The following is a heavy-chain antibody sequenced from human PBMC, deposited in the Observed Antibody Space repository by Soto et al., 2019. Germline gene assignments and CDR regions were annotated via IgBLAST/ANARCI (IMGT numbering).Heavy chain of an antibody. V-gene: IGHV3-30*18. CDR1: GFTFSSYG. D-gene: IGHD2-15*01. CDR3: AKDSTHCSGGSCYYFDY. Sequence: LRLSCAASGFTFSSYGMHWVRQAPGKGLEWVAVISYDGSDKYYADSVRGRFTISRDNSKNTLYLQMNSLRTEDTAVYYCAKDSTHCSGGSCYYFDYWGQGTLVTVSS. CDR2: ISYDGSDK. J-gene: IGHJ4*02.